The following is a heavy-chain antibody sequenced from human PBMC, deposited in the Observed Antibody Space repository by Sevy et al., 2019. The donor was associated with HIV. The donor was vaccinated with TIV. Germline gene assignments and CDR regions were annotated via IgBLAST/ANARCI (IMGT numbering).Heavy chain of an antibody. CDR1: GFTFSSYG. CDR3: AKIPLYCSSTSCYFDY. J-gene: IGHJ4*02. D-gene: IGHD2-2*01. V-gene: IGHV3-30*02. CDR2: LRYDGSNK. Sequence: GGSLRLSCAASGFTFSSYGMHWVRQAPGKGLEWVAFLRYDGSNKYYADSVKGRFTNSRDNSKNTLYLQMNSLRAEDTAVYYCAKIPLYCSSTSCYFDYWGQGTLVTVSS.